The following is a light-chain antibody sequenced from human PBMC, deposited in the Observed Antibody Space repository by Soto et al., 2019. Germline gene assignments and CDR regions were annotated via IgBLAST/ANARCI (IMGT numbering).Light chain of an antibody. J-gene: IGLJ2*01. CDR3: SSYTSSSTLHLV. Sequence: QSALTQPASVSGSPGQSITISCTGTSSDVGGHNYVSWYQQHPGTAPKLMIYEVTSRPSGISNRFSASKSGNTASLTISGLQAEDEADYWCSSYTSSSTLHLVFGGGTKLTVL. CDR2: EVT. V-gene: IGLV2-14*01. CDR1: SSDVGGHNY.